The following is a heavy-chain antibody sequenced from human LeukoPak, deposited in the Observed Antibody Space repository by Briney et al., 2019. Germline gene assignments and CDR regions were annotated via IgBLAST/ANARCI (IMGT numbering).Heavy chain of an antibody. CDR1: GDSITSSPYY. Sequence: SETLSLTCTVSGDSITSSPYYWSWIRQPPGKGLEWIGYIYYSGSTNYNPSLKSRLTISVDTSKNQFSLKLSSVTAADTAVYYCARHLYYYYMDVWGKGTTVTVSS. J-gene: IGHJ6*03. CDR2: IYYSGST. CDR3: ARHLYYYYMDV. V-gene: IGHV4-61*05.